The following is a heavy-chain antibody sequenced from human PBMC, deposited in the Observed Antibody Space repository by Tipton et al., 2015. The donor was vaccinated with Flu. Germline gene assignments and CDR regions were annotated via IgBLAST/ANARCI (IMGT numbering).Heavy chain of an antibody. CDR3: AKSGSYLEYLQH. D-gene: IGHD1-26*01. CDR1: GGSLSSYF. CDR2: IYPSGNT. V-gene: IGHV4-4*07. Sequence: TLSLTCTVSGGSLSSYFWSWIRQPAGKGLEWIGRIYPSGNTNYNPSLQSRVTMSVDTSRNQFSLSLTSVSAADTAVYYCAKSGSYLEYLQHWGQGTLVTVSS. J-gene: IGHJ1*01.